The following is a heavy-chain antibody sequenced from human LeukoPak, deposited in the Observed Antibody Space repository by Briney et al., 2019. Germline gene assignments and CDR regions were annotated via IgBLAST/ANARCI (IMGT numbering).Heavy chain of an antibody. CDR1: GFTFRTYS. V-gene: IGHV3-48*01. J-gene: IGHJ5*02. D-gene: IGHD2-8*01. Sequence: PGGSLRLSRAASGFTFRTYSMNWVRQAPGRGLEWVSYITSSSSTIYYADSVKGRFTISRDNAKNSLYLQMNSLRAEDTAVYYCARDQPPGVPNWFDPWGQGTLVTVSS. CDR3: ARDQPPGVPNWFDP. CDR2: ITSSSSTI.